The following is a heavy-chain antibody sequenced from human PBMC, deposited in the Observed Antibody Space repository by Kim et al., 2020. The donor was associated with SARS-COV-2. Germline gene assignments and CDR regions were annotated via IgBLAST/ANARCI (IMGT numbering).Heavy chain of an antibody. V-gene: IGHV3-30*18. D-gene: IGHD3-10*01. CDR2: ISYDGSNK. Sequence: GGSLRLSCAASGFTFSSYGMHWVRQAPGKGLEWVAVISYDGSNKYYADSVKGRFTISRDNSKNTLYLQMNSLRAEDTAVYYCAKAGWLWFGELLGGEDYWGQGTLVTVSS. CDR3: AKAGWLWFGELLGGEDY. CDR1: GFTFSSYG. J-gene: IGHJ4*02.